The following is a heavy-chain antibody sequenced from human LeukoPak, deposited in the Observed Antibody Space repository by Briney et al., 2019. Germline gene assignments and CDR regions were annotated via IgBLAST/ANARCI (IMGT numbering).Heavy chain of an antibody. Sequence: GGSLRLSCAASGFTFSSYEMNWVRQAPGKGLEWVSVIYSGGSTYYADSVKGRFTISRDNSKNTLYLQMNSLKTEDTALFYCVRVNTGMNSGSYHLDYWGQGTLVTVSS. D-gene: IGHD3-10*01. V-gene: IGHV3-66*01. CDR2: IYSGGST. CDR1: GFTFSSYE. J-gene: IGHJ4*02. CDR3: VRVNTGMNSGSYHLDY.